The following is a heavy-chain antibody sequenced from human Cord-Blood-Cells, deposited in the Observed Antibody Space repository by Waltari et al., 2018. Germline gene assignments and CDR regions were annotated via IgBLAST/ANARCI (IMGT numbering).Heavy chain of an antibody. V-gene: IGHV3-53*01. D-gene: IGHD3-3*01. CDR1: GFTVSSNY. CDR2: IYSGGST. CDR3: ARDTGDFWSGYYDY. Sequence: EVQLVESGGGLIQPGGSLRLSCAASGFTVSSNYMSWVRQAPGKGLGWVSVIYSGGSTNYADSGKGRFTISRDNSKNTLYLQMNSLRAEDTAVYYCARDTGDFWSGYYDYWGQGTLVTVSS. J-gene: IGHJ4*02.